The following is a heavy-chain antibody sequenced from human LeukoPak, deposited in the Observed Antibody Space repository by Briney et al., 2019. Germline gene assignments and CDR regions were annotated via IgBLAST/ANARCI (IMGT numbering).Heavy chain of an antibody. Sequence: SETLSLTCTVSGGSISSYYWSWIRQPPGKGLEWIGYIYYSGSTYYNPSLKSRVTISVDTSKNQFSLKLSSVTAADTAVYYCARGRIARLPYFGYWGQGTLVTVSS. CDR3: ARGRIARLPYFGY. J-gene: IGHJ4*02. CDR1: GGSISSYY. V-gene: IGHV4-59*01. CDR2: IYYSGST. D-gene: IGHD5-18*01.